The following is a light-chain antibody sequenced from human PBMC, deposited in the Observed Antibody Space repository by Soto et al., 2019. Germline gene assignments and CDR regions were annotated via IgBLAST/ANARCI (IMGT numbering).Light chain of an antibody. Sequence: EIVLTQSPGTLSLSPGDRATLSCRASQSVSSSYLAWLQQKPGQAPRLLIYGASSRATGIPDRLSGSGSGTDFTLTISRLEPEDFAVYYCQQYDSSPITFGQGTRLES. CDR3: QQYDSSPIT. CDR1: QSVSSSY. V-gene: IGKV3-20*01. CDR2: GAS. J-gene: IGKJ5*01.